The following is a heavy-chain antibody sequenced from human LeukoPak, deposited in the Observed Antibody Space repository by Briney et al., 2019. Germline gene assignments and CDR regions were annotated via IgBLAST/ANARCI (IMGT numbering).Heavy chain of an antibody. J-gene: IGHJ5*02. CDR3: ARCQNSWFGETNWFDP. CDR2: IYYSGST. Sequence: PSETLSLTCTVSGASISSSSYYWGWIRQPPGKGLEWIGSIYYSGSTNYNSSLKSRVIISVDKSKNQFSLKLSSVTAADTAVYYCARCQNSWFGETNWFDPWGQGTLVTVSS. D-gene: IGHD3-10*01. V-gene: IGHV4-39*07. CDR1: GASISSSSYY.